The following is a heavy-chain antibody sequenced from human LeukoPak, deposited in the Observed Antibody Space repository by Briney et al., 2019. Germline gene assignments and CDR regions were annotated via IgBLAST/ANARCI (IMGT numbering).Heavy chain of an antibody. CDR1: GGSISNSSYY. CDR3: ARDYQQQWLGRGFDY. CDR2: MYYSGST. V-gene: IGHV4-39*07. Sequence: PSETLSLTCTVSGGSISNSSYYWGWIRQPPGKGLEWIGSMYYSGSTYYNPSLKSRVTISVDTSKNQFSLKLSSVTAADTAVYYCARDYQQQWLGRGFDYWGQGTLVTVSS. D-gene: IGHD6-19*01. J-gene: IGHJ4*02.